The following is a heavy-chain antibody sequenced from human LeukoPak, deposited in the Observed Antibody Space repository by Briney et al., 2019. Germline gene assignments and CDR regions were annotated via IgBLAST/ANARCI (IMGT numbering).Heavy chain of an antibody. Sequence: GGSLRLSCAASGFTFSSYWMHWVRQAPGKGLVWVSRINSDGSSTSYADSVKGRFTISRDNAKNTLYLQMNSLKTEDTAVYYCTTDDKPLRYFDWLPWAYWGQGTLVTVSS. CDR1: GFTFSSYW. CDR2: INSDGSST. CDR3: TTDDKPLRYFDWLPWAY. J-gene: IGHJ4*02. V-gene: IGHV3-74*01. D-gene: IGHD3-9*01.